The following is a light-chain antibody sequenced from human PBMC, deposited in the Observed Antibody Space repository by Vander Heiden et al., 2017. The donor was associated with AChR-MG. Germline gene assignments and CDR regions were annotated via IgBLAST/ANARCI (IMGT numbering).Light chain of an antibody. V-gene: IGKV3-20*01. J-gene: IGKJ1*01. CDR3: QQYAGSPKT. CDR2: DAS. Sequence: EIVLTQSPGTLSLSPGERATLSCRASQSVTNRYLAWYQQKSGQAPSLLIYDASRRATGVPDRFSGSGSGTDFSLTINRVEPEDFAVYYCQQYAGSPKTFGQGTRVEIK. CDR1: QSVTNRY.